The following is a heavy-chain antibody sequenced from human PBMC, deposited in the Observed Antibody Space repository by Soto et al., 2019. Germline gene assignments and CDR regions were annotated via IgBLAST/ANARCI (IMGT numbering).Heavy chain of an antibody. CDR3: ARWSLSNGYYWFDP. D-gene: IGHD3-22*01. V-gene: IGHV3-7*03. J-gene: IGHJ5*02. CDR1: GFTFSGHW. Sequence: TGGSLRLSCAASGFTFSGHWMGWVRQAPGKGLEWVASIKQDGSVKNYVDSVRGRFTISRDNAKKSLYLQMSSLRVEDTALYFCARWSLSNGYYWFDPWGRGTLVTVSS. CDR2: IKQDGSVK.